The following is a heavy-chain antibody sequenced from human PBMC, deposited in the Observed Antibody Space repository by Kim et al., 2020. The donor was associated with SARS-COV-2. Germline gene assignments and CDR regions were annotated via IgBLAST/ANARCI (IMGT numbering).Heavy chain of an antibody. CDR1: GFTFSSYA. J-gene: IGHJ6*03. CDR3: ASDGTAMGYYYYYMDV. V-gene: IGHV3-30-3*01. CDR2: ISYDGSNK. Sequence: GGSLRLSCAASGFTFSSYAMHWVRQAPGKGLEWVAVISYDGSNKYYADSVKGRFTISRDNSKNTLYLQMNSLRAEDTAVYYCASDGTAMGYYYYYMDVWGKGTTVTVSS. D-gene: IGHD5-18*01.